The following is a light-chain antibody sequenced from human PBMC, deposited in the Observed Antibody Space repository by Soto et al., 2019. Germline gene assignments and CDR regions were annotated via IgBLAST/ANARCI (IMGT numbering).Light chain of an antibody. CDR3: MQATQLPWT. V-gene: IGKV2-24*01. Sequence: DVVMTQTPLSSPVTLGQPASISCRSSQSLVHSDGNTYLSWYQQRPGQPSRLLIHKISMRFSGVPDRFSGSGAGKDFTRKISMVEAEEGGVYYCMQATQLPWTLGQGTKVEIK. CDR1: QSLVHSDGNTY. J-gene: IGKJ1*01. CDR2: KIS.